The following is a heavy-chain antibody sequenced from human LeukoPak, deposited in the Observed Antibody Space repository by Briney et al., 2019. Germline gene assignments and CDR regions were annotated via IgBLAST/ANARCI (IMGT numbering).Heavy chain of an antibody. V-gene: IGHV1-2*02. CDR3: ATTQERWLQFGH. CDR1: GGTFSSYA. Sequence: ASVKVSCKASGGTFSSYAISWVRQAPGQGLEWMGWINPNSGGTNYAQKFQGRVTMTRDTSISTAYMELSRLRSDDTAVYYCATTQERWLQFGHWGQGTLVTVSS. D-gene: IGHD5-24*01. CDR2: INPNSGGT. J-gene: IGHJ4*02.